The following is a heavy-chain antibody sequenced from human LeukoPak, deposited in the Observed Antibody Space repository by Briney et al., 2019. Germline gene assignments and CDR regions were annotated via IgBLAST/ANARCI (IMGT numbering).Heavy chain of an antibody. Sequence: ASVKVPCKASGYTFTSYGISWVRQAPGQGLEWMGWISAYNGNTNYAQKLQGRVTMTTDTSTSTAYMELRSLRSDDTAVYYCARRARVVVIEGRGIYYYYMDVWGKGTTVTISS. CDR1: GYTFTSYG. D-gene: IGHD3-22*01. CDR3: ARRARVVVIEGRGIYYYYMDV. V-gene: IGHV1-18*01. CDR2: ISAYNGNT. J-gene: IGHJ6*03.